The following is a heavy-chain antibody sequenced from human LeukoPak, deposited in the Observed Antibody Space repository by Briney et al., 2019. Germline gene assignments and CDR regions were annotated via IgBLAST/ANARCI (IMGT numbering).Heavy chain of an antibody. J-gene: IGHJ4*02. CDR1: GYTFTSYC. D-gene: IGHD4-11*01. V-gene: IGHV1-18*01. CDR3: VRVSLADYTFDY. CDR2: ISAYNGNT. Sequence: GSSVKVSCKASGYTFTSYCISWVRQAPGQGLEWMGWISAYNGNTNYAQKLQGRVTITTDTSTSTAYMELRSLRYAATAVYSCVRVSLADYTFDYWGQGPLVTVSS.